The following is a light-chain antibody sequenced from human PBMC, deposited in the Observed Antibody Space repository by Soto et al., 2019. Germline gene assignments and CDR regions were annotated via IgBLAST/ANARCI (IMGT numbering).Light chain of an antibody. CDR2: GAS. V-gene: IGKV3-15*01. CDR1: QSVSSN. Sequence: IVMTQSPATLSVSPGDRATLSCRASQSVSSNLAWYQHKPGQAPRLLIYGASSRAPGIPARFSGSGSGTEFTLTISRLQSEDVAIYYCQHYNNWPRTFGQGTKVDIK. J-gene: IGKJ1*01. CDR3: QHYNNWPRT.